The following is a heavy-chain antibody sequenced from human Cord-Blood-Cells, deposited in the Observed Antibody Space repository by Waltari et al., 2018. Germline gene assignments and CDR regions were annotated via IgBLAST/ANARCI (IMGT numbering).Heavy chain of an antibody. Sequence: QVQLQESGPGLVKPSETLSLTCTVSGGSISSHYWSWIRQPPGKGLEWIGFIYYSGSTNTNASLTGRVTISVDTSKNHFSLKLSSVTAADTAVYYCARSSPTRGGGYYTGDYWGQGTLVTVSS. J-gene: IGHJ4*02. V-gene: IGHV4-59*11. D-gene: IGHD3-3*01. CDR3: ARSSPTRGGGYYTGDY. CDR2: IYYSGST. CDR1: GGSISSHY.